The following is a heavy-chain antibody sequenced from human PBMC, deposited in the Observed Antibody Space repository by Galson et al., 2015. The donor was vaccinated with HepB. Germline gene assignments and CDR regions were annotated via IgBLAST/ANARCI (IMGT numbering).Heavy chain of an antibody. V-gene: IGHV7-4-1*02. CDR3: ASGGEVYFDY. J-gene: IGHJ4*02. CDR2: INTNTGNP. CDR1: GYTFTSYA. D-gene: IGHD3-10*01. Sequence: GYTFTSYAMNWVRQAPGQGLEWMGWINTNTGNPTYAQGFTGRFVFSLDTSVSTAYLQISSLKAEDTAVYYCASGGEVYFDYWGQGTLVTVSS.